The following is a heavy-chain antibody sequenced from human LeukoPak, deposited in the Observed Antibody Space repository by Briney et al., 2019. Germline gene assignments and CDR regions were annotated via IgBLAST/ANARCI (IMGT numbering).Heavy chain of an antibody. V-gene: IGHV1-2*02. J-gene: IGHJ6*02. CDR2: IHPNSGGT. D-gene: IGHD6-19*01. CDR3: ARDVAVAGPVYYYYYGMDV. CDR1: GYTFTGYY. Sequence: ASVKVSCKASGYTFTGYYMHWVRQAPGQGLEWMGWIHPNSGGTNYAQKFQGRVTMTRDTSISTAYMELSRLRSDDTAVYYCARDVAVAGPVYYYYYGMDVWGQGTTVTVSS.